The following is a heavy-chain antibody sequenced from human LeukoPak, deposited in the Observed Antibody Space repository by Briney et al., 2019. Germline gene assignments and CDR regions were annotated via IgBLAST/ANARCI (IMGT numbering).Heavy chain of an antibody. V-gene: IGHV4-39*07. J-gene: IGHJ4*02. CDR2: IYYSGST. D-gene: IGHD2/OR15-2a*01. Sequence: SETLSLTCTVSGGSISSSSYYWGWIRQPPGKGLEWIGSIYYSGSTSYNPSLKSRVTISVDTSKNQFSLKLSSKTAADTAVYYYARDLLSKTTHLDYWGQGTLVTVSS. CDR1: GGSISSSSYY. CDR3: ARDLLSKTTHLDY.